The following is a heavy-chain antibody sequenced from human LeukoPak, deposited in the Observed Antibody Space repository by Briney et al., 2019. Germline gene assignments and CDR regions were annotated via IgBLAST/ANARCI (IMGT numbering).Heavy chain of an antibody. Sequence: ASVKVSCKASGYTFTSYDINWVRQATGQGLEWMGWMNPNSGNTGYAQKFQGRVTMTRNTSISTAYMELSSLRSEDTAVYYCARKDSLTGYRWNWFDPWGQGTLVTVSS. D-gene: IGHD3-9*01. J-gene: IGHJ5*02. CDR1: GYTFTSYD. CDR2: MNPNSGNT. V-gene: IGHV1-8*01. CDR3: ARKDSLTGYRWNWFDP.